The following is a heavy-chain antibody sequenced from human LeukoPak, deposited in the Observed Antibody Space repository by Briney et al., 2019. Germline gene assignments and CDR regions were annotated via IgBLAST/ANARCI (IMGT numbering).Heavy chain of an antibody. V-gene: IGHV3-23*01. CDR2: FSNSGGST. D-gene: IGHD3-9*01. J-gene: IGHJ4*02. CDR3: AKCDILTDYHCPHLDC. Sequence: GGSLRLSCEASGFTFSNYAMSWVRQVPGKGLEWVSTFSNSGGSTFYADSVKGRFTISRDNSKNTLYLQMNSLRAEDTAIYYCAKCDILTDYHCPHLDCRGQGSLVTVSS. CDR1: GFTFSNYA.